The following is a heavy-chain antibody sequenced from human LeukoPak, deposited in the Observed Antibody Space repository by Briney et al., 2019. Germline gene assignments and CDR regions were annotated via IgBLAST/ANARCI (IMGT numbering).Heavy chain of an antibody. CDR3: ARGAARPSPYYYYYYGMDV. CDR1: GFTFSSYA. Sequence: GGSLGLSCAASGFTFSSYAMHWVRQAPGKGLEWVAVISYDGSNKYYADSVKGRFTISRDNSKNTLYLQMNSLRAEDTAVYYCARGAARPSPYYYYYYGMDVWGQGTTVTVSS. V-gene: IGHV3-30-3*01. D-gene: IGHD6-6*01. J-gene: IGHJ6*02. CDR2: ISYDGSNK.